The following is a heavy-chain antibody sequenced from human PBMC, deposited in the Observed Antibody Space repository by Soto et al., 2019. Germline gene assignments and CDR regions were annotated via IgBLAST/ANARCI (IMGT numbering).Heavy chain of an antibody. Sequence: QVQLVQSGAEVKKPGSSVKVSCKASGGTFSSSAISWVRQAPGQGLAWLGGIIPIFGTANYAQKFQGRVTITADESTSTAYMDLSSLRSEDTAVYYCARDGCTNGVCSWFDTWGQGTLVTVSS. J-gene: IGHJ5*02. V-gene: IGHV1-69*01. D-gene: IGHD2-8*01. CDR1: GGTFSSSA. CDR2: IIPIFGTA. CDR3: ARDGCTNGVCSWFDT.